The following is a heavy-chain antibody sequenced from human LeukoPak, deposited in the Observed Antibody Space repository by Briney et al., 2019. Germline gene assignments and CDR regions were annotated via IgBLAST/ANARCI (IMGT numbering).Heavy chain of an antibody. V-gene: IGHV3-23*01. D-gene: IGHD3-10*02. Sequence: GGSLRLSGAASGFTCSSYAMSWVRQAPGKGLEWVSAISGSGGSTYYADSVKGWFTISRDNSKNTLYLQMNSLRAEDTAVYYCAKSPYVLRYFDYWGQGTLVTVSS. J-gene: IGHJ4*02. CDR2: ISGSGGST. CDR1: GFTCSSYA. CDR3: AKSPYVLRYFDY.